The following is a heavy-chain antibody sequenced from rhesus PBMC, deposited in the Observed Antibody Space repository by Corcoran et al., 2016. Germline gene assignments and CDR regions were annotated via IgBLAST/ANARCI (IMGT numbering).Heavy chain of an antibody. CDR3: AGFTVAGTRPDVDY. CDR1: GGSFSSYW. J-gene: IGHJ4*01. D-gene: IGHD6-25*01. CDR2: INGNSGSP. V-gene: IGHV4-80*01. Sequence: QVQLQEAGPAVVQPSGTLSLTCAVSGGSFSSYWWRWIRPPPGKGLAWIGEINGNSGSPNYNPSIKSRVNNSKYESKNQFSLKLSAVTAADTAVYYCAGFTVAGTRPDVDYWGQGVLGTVSS.